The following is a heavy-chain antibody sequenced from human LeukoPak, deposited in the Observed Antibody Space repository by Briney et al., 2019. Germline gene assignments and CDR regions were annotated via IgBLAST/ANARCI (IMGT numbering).Heavy chain of an antibody. J-gene: IGHJ4*02. Sequence: PSETLSLTCTVSGGSINSGDYYWSWIRQPPGKGLEWIGYIYYSGSTSYNPSLKSRVTISIDTSKNQFSLKVNSVTAADTAVYYCASLDSTYRFAHYWGQGTLVTVSS. CDR3: ASLDSTYRFAHY. CDR2: IYYSGST. V-gene: IGHV4-30-4*01. D-gene: IGHD1-1*01. CDR1: GGSINSGDYY.